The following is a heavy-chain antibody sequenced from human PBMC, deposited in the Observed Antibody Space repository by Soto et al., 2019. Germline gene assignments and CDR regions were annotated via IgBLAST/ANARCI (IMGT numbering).Heavy chain of an antibody. CDR2: IIPILGIA. D-gene: IGHD3-10*01. Sequence: QVQLVQSGAEVKKPGSSVKVSCKASGGTFSSYTISWVRQAPGQGLEWMGRIIPILGIANYAQKFQGRVTXTXEXSPXTAYMELSSLRSEDTAVYYCAREEYYYGSGAFFDYWGQGTLVTVSS. V-gene: IGHV1-69*08. CDR1: GGTFSSYT. J-gene: IGHJ4*02. CDR3: AREEYYYGSGAFFDY.